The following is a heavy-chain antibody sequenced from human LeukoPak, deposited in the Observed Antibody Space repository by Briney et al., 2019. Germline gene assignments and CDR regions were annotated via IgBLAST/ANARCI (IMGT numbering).Heavy chain of an antibody. CDR3: ARHEQSSSWSTFDY. D-gene: IGHD6-19*01. V-gene: IGHV5-51*01. CDR2: IYPGDSKI. J-gene: IGHJ4*02. CDR1: GYSFTYYW. Sequence: GESLKISCKGSGYSFTYYWIGWVRQMAGKGLEWMAIIYPGDSKIKYSPSFQGQVTISVDKSISTAYLQWSSLKASDSAMYYCARHEQSSSWSTFDYWGQGTLVTVSS.